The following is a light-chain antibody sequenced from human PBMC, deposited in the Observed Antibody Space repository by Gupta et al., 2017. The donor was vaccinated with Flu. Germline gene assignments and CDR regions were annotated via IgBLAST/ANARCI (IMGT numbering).Light chain of an antibody. J-gene: IGKJ5*01. CDR2: DAS. V-gene: IGKV1-33*01. CDR3: QQYDNLPSP. CDR1: QDISNY. Sequence: DIQMTQSPSSLSASVGDRVTITCQASQDISNYLNWYQQKPGKAPKLLIYDASNLETGVPSRFSGSGSGTDFTFTISSLQPEDIATYYCQQYDNLPSPFSQGTRLEIK.